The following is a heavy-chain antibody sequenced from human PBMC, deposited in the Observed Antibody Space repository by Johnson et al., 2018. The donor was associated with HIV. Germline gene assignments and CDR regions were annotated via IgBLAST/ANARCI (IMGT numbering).Heavy chain of an antibody. Sequence: EVQVVESGGGLVQPGGSLRLSCAASGFTVSSNYMSWVRQAPGKGLEWVGRIKSKTDGGTTDYAAPVKGRFTISRDDSKNTLYLQMNSLKTEDTAVYYCTTGPPDAFDIWGQGTMVTVSS. V-gene: IGHV3-15*01. CDR1: GFTVSSNY. CDR3: TTGPPDAFDI. J-gene: IGHJ3*02. CDR2: IKSKTDGGTT.